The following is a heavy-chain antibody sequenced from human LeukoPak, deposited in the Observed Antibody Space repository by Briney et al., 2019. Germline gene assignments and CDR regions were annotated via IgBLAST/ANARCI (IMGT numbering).Heavy chain of an antibody. V-gene: IGHV4-39*01. CDR3: ARDYYDNSGYYYRAAYFDL. Sequence: SETLSLTCNVSGGSINRSTYFWGWIRQPPGKGLEWIGSIYYNGRDYYNPSLESRVTISVDTSKNQFSLNLRSVTAADTAVYYCARDYYDNSGYYYRAAYFDLWVQGSLVTVSS. D-gene: IGHD3-22*01. J-gene: IGHJ4*02. CDR1: GGSINRSTYF. CDR2: IYYNGRD.